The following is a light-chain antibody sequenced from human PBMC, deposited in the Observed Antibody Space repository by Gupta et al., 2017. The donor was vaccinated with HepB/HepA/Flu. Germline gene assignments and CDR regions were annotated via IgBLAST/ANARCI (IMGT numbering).Light chain of an antibody. Sequence: DIVMTQSPLSLPVTPGEPASISCRSSQSLRHSNGYNYLDWYLQKPGQAPQLLIYLGSNRASGVPDRFSGSGSGTDFTLKISRVEAEDVGVYYCRQSLQNPPFTFGHGTKVDIK. J-gene: IGKJ3*01. V-gene: IGKV2-28*01. CDR1: QSLRHSNGYNY. CDR2: LGS. CDR3: RQSLQNPPFT.